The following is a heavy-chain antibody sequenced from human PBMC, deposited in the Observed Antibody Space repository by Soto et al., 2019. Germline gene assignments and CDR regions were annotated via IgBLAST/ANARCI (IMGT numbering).Heavy chain of an antibody. Sequence: QEQLVQSGPEVKKPGSSVKVSCKDSGGLFSSFVISWVRQAPGQGLEWLGGIIPVFGTTNYAEKFQDRVTITADESTNTAYMELSSLRSGDTAMYYCAWGGSPYVWFNEFWGQGTLVTVSS. CDR3: AWGGSPYVWFNEF. V-gene: IGHV1-69*01. CDR2: IIPVFGTT. CDR1: GGLFSSFV. D-gene: IGHD3-16*01. J-gene: IGHJ4*02.